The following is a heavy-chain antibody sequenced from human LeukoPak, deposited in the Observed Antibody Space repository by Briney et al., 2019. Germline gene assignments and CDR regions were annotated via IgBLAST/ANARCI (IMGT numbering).Heavy chain of an antibody. CDR1: GFTFDNYA. V-gene: IGHV3-23*01. CDR2: ISGSGYTT. D-gene: IGHD3-22*01. Sequence: GGSLRLSCAASGFTFDNYAMTWVRPAPGKGLEWVSSISGSGYTTYYADSVKGRFTVSRDNSRNTLFLQMNSLRADDTAIYSCAKEKYYYDTSGYYPLDNWGQGTLVTVSS. J-gene: IGHJ4*02. CDR3: AKEKYYYDTSGYYPLDN.